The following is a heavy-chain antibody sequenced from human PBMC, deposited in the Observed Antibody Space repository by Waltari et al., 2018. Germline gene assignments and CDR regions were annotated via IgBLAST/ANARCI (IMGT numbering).Heavy chain of an antibody. CDR2: IRGSGGRT. CDR3: AKEGLIAVARSDY. CDR1: GFTFSSYA. J-gene: IGHJ4*02. Sequence: EVQLLESGGGLVQPGGSLRLSCAASGFTFSSYAMSWVRQAPGKGLEWVSAIRGSGGRTYYADSVKGRFTISRDNSKNTLYLQMNSLRAEDTAVYYCAKEGLIAVARSDYWGQGTLVTVSS. D-gene: IGHD6-19*01. V-gene: IGHV3-23*01.